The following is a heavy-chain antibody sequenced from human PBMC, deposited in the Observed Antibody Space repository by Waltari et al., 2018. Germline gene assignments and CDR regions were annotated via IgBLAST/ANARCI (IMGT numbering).Heavy chain of an antibody. V-gene: IGHV4-61*01. D-gene: IGHD6-6*01. CDR2: IYYSGST. J-gene: IGHJ5*02. CDR3: ARGIAARPRFNWFDP. Sequence: QVQLQESGPGLVKPSETLSLTCAVSGYSISSGYYWSWIRQPPGKGLEWIGYIYYSGSTNYNPSLKSRVTISVDTSKNQFSLKLSSVTAADTAVYYCARGIAARPRFNWFDPWGQGTLVTVSS. CDR1: GYSISSGYY.